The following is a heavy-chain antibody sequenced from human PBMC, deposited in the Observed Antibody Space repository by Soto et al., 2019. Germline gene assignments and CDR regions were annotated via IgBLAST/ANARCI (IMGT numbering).Heavy chain of an antibody. CDR2: IWYDGSNK. Sequence: QVQLVESGGGVVQPGRSLRLSCAASGFTFSSYGMHWVRQAPGKGLEWVAVIWYDGSNKYYADSVKGRFTISRDNSKNTLYLQMNSLRAVDTAVYSCARDPEYSSEYYYYGMDVWGQGTTVTVSS. J-gene: IGHJ6*02. D-gene: IGHD6-6*01. V-gene: IGHV3-33*01. CDR3: ARDPEYSSEYYYYGMDV. CDR1: GFTFSSYG.